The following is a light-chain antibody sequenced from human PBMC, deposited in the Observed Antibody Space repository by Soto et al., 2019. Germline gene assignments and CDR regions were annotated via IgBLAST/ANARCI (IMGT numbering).Light chain of an antibody. Sequence: DIQMPPSPSSLSASVGDRVTITCRASQSISSYLNWYQQKPGKAPKLLIYAASSLQSGVPSRFGGSGSGTDFTLTISSLQPEDFATYYCQQSYSTPWTFGQGTKVDIK. J-gene: IGKJ1*01. CDR3: QQSYSTPWT. V-gene: IGKV1-39*01. CDR2: AAS. CDR1: QSISSY.